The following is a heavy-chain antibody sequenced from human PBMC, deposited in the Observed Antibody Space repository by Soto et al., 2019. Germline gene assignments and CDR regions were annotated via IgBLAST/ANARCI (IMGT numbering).Heavy chain of an antibody. V-gene: IGHV1-69*06. Sequence: QVQLVQSGAEVKKPGSSVKVSCKASGGTFSSYTIAWVRQAPGQGVEWMGGIIPIFGTTNYAQKFQGRVTITADKSTTTAYMELSSLRFEDTAIHWCASGVLLPRIYYYYEMDVWGQGTTVTVSS. CDR3: ASGVLLPRIYYYYEMDV. J-gene: IGHJ6*02. D-gene: IGHD1-26*01. CDR2: IIPIFGTT. CDR1: GGTFSSYT.